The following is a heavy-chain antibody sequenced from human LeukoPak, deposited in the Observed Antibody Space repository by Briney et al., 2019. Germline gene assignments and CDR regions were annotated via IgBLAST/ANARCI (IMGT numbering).Heavy chain of an antibody. D-gene: IGHD4-17*01. CDR3: AKESVTTTKYFDY. CDR1: GFTFSKYA. Sequence: GGSLRLSCAVSGFTFSKYAMNWVRQAPGKGLEWVSAISGSGGRTYYADSVKGCFTISRDNSKNTMYLQMSSLRAEDTAVYYCAKESVTTTKYFDYWGQGTLVTVSS. J-gene: IGHJ4*02. CDR2: ISGSGGRT. V-gene: IGHV3-23*01.